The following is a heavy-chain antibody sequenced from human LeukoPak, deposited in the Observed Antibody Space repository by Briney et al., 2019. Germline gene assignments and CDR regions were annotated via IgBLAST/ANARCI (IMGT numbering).Heavy chain of an antibody. V-gene: IGHV3-30*02. D-gene: IGHD3-10*02. CDR1: GFTFSRNG. CDR2: IKRDESEK. J-gene: IGHJ3*02. Sequence: PGGSLRLSCTASGFTFSRNGMHRVRQAPGKGLEWVAFIKRDESEKWYLNSVRGRFTISRDNSKNTLYLHMNSLSAEDTAVYYCVKDVLFAVGDAFDIWGRGTMVTVSS. CDR3: VKDVLFAVGDAFDI.